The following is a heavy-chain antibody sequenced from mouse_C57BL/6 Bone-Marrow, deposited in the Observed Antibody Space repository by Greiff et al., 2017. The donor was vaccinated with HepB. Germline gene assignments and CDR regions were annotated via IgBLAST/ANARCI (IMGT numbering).Heavy chain of an antibody. Sequence: VQLQESGAELVRPGASVTLSCKASGYTFTDYEMHWVKQTPVHGLEWIGAIDPETGGTAYNQKFKGKAILTVDKSSSTAYMELRSLTSEDSAVYYCAPSAYYYGSSPWFAYWGQGTLVTVSA. D-gene: IGHD1-1*01. CDR3: APSAYYYGSSPWFAY. J-gene: IGHJ3*01. CDR1: GYTFTDYE. CDR2: IDPETGGT. V-gene: IGHV1-15*01.